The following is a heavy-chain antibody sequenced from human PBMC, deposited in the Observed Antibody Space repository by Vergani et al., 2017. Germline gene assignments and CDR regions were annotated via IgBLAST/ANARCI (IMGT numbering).Heavy chain of an antibody. CDR3: ATAGNCTNGVCYTSNWFDP. CDR1: GYTFTGYY. J-gene: IGHJ5*02. D-gene: IGHD2-8*01. V-gene: IGHV1-2*06. CDR2: INPNSGGT. Sequence: QVQLVQSGAEVKKPGASVKVSCKASGYTFTGYYMHWVRQAPGQGLEWMGRINPNSGGTNYAQKFQGRVTMTRDTSISTAYMELSRLRSDDTAVYYCATAGNCTNGVCYTSNWFDPWGQGTLVTVSS.